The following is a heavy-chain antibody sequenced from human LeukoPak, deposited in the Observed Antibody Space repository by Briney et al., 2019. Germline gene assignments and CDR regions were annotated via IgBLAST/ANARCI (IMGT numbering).Heavy chain of an antibody. J-gene: IGHJ4*02. CDR3: AKDREEYSGYATFDY. CDR1: GFTFSSYA. Sequence: GGSLRLSCAASGFTFSSYAMSWVRQAPGKGLEWVSAISGSGGSTYYADSVKGRFTISRDNSKNTLYLQMNSLRAEDTAAYYCAKDREEYSGYATFDYWGQGTLVTVSS. D-gene: IGHD5-12*01. V-gene: IGHV3-23*01. CDR2: ISGSGGST.